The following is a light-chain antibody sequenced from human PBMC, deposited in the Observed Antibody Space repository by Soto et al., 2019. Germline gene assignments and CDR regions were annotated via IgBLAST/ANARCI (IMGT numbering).Light chain of an antibody. CDR2: AAS. CDR3: QQYGISSTGT. Sequence: EIVLTQSPGTLSLSPGERATLSCRASQSVSSASLAWYQHKPGQTPTLLIYAASSRVTGIPDRFRGSVSGTDFTVTISRLERVDGAVYYLQQYGISSTGTFGQGTKVEIK. J-gene: IGKJ1*01. CDR1: QSVSSAS. V-gene: IGKV3-20*01.